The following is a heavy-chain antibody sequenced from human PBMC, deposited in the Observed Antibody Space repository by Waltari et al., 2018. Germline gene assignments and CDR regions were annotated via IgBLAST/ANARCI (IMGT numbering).Heavy chain of an antibody. CDR1: GFTFNSCS. V-gene: IGHV3-23*01. J-gene: IGHJ4*02. CDR2: ISGGGDSA. CDR3: VKTVTGSYDF. D-gene: IGHD1-26*01. Sequence: EVQMLESGGRLVQPGGSLRLSCSAPGFTFNSCSMSWVRQAPGKGLEWVSFISGGGDSAHYADSVNGRFTISRDNSKNTLFLQMNSLRAEDTAVYYCVKTVTGSYDFWGQGTLVTVSS.